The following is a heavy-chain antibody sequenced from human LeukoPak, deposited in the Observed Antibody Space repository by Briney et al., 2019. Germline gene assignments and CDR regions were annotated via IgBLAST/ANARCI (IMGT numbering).Heavy chain of an antibody. Sequence: GASVKVSCKASGYTFTNYGISWVRQAPGQGLEWRGWISGYNGNTNYAQKVQGRVTMTRDTSTSTAYMELRSLRSDDTAVYYCAREEGDWGDAFDIWGQGTLVTVSS. V-gene: IGHV1-18*01. D-gene: IGHD2-21*02. CDR3: AREEGDWGDAFDI. J-gene: IGHJ3*02. CDR2: ISGYNGNT. CDR1: GYTFTNYG.